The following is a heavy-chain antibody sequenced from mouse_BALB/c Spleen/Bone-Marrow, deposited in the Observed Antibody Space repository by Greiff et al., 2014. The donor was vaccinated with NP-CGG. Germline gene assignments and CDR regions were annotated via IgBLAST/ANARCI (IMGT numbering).Heavy chain of an antibody. CDR3: AREDDGYYDWYFDV. V-gene: IGHV1-87*01. J-gene: IGHJ1*01. CDR2: IYPGDGDT. Sequence: QVHVKQSGAELARPGASVKLSCKASGYTFTSYWMQWVKQRPGQGLEWTGAIYPGDGDTRYTQKFKGKATLTADKSSSTAYMQLSSLASEDSAVYYCAREDDGYYDWYFDVWGAGTTVTVSS. CDR1: GYTFTSYW. D-gene: IGHD2-3*01.